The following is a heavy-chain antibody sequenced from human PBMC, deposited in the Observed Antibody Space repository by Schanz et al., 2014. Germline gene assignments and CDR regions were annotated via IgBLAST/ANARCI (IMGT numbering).Heavy chain of an antibody. CDR1: GFAFSSSG. CDR2: ISGRDGST. D-gene: IGHD3-10*01. J-gene: IGHJ3*02. Sequence: VQLLESGGGLVQPGGSLRLSCLASGFAFSSSGMNWLRQAPGKGLEWVSVISGRDGSTYYADSVRGRFTISRDNSKNTLYLQMNSLRAEDTAVYYCAKGRFGELSAFDIWGQGTMVTVSS. V-gene: IGHV3-23*01. CDR3: AKGRFGELSAFDI.